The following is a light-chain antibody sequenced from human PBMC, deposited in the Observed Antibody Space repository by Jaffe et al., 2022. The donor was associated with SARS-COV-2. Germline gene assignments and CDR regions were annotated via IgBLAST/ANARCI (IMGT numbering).Light chain of an antibody. CDR1: RSNIGAGHD. CDR2: GNS. Sequence: QSVLTQPPSVSGAPGQRVTISCTGSRSNIGAGHDVHWYQQLPGTAPKLLIYGNSNRPSGVPDRFSGSRSGTSASLAITGLQAEDEADYYCQSYDSSLSGSRVFGGGTKVTVL. V-gene: IGLV1-40*01. J-gene: IGLJ3*02. CDR3: QSYDSSLSGSRV.